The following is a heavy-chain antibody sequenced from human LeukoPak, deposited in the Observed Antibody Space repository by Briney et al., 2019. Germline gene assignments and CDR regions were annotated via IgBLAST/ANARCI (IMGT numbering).Heavy chain of an antibody. CDR1: GGTFSSYA. CDR3: ARLKPDSSGYYSYYFDY. D-gene: IGHD3-22*01. J-gene: IGHJ4*02. V-gene: IGHV1-69*13. CDR2: IIPIFGTA. Sequence: SVTVSCTASGGTFSSYAISWVRQAPGQGLEWMGGIIPIFGTANYAQKFQGRVTITADESTSTAYMELSSLRSEDTAVYYCARLKPDSSGYYSYYFDYWGQGTLVTVSS.